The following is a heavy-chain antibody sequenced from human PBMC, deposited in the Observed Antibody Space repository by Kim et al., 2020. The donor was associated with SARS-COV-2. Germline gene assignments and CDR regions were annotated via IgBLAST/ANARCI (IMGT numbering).Heavy chain of an antibody. V-gene: IGHV3-48*02. CDR3: ARERGRAAAGISAGYFDT. CDR2: ISSSSSTI. J-gene: IGHJ4*02. D-gene: IGHD6-13*01. CDR1: GFTFSSYS. Sequence: GGSLRLSCAASGFTFSSYSMNWVRQAPGKGLEWVSYISSSSSTIYYADSVKGRFTISRDNAKNSLYLQMNSLRDEDTAVYYCARERGRAAAGISAGYFDTGAREPWSPSPQ.